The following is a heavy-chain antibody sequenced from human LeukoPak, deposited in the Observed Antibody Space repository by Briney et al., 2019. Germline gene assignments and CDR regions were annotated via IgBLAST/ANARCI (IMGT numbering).Heavy chain of an antibody. V-gene: IGHV4-34*01. Sequence: SETLSLTCAVYGGSFSGYYWSWIRQPPGKGLEWIGEINHSGSTNYNPSLKSRVTISVDTSKNQFSLKLSSVTAADTAVYYCARDHYCSGGSCYDSNDAFDIWGQGTMVTVSS. CDR2: INHSGST. CDR1: GGSFSGYY. J-gene: IGHJ3*02. D-gene: IGHD2-15*01. CDR3: ARDHYCSGGSCYDSNDAFDI.